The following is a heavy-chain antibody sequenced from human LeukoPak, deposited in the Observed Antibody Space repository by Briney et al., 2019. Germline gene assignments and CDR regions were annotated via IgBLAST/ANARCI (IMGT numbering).Heavy chain of an antibody. CDR2: IYTSGST. Sequence: KPSETLSLTCTVSGGSISSYYWSWIRQPAGKGLEWIGRIYTSGSTNHNHSLKSRVTMSVDTSKNQFSLELSSVTAADTAVYYCARERDPYYYDSMEGAFDIWGQGTMVTVSS. V-gene: IGHV4-4*07. CDR3: ARERDPYYYDSMEGAFDI. J-gene: IGHJ3*02. CDR1: GGSISSYY. D-gene: IGHD3-22*01.